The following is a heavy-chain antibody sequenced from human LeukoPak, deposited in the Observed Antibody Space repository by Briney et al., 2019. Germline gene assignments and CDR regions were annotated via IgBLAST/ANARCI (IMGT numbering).Heavy chain of an antibody. CDR3: ARTYYDYVWGSFGDYYYYMDV. CDR2: MNPNSGNT. V-gene: IGHV1-8*03. Sequence: ASVKVSCKASGYTFTSYDINWVRQATGQGLEWMGWMNPNSGNTGYAQKFQGRVTITRNTSISTAYMELSSLRSEDTAVYYCARTYYDYVWGSFGDYYYYMDVWGKGTTVTVSS. CDR1: GYTFTSYD. D-gene: IGHD3-16*01. J-gene: IGHJ6*03.